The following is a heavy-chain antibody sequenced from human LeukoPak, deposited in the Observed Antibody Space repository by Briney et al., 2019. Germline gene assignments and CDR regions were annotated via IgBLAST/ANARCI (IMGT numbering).Heavy chain of an antibody. J-gene: IGHJ3*01. CDR1: GYSFSSQY. CDR3: ARHSDCSDGTCYDSDAFDL. D-gene: IGHD2-15*01. Sequence: GESLKISCKASGYSFSSQYIAWVRQMPGKGLEWMAFLFPGDSNPRSSPSFQGQVTISADKSISAAHLQWSSLEASDTAMYYCARHSDCSDGTCYDSDAFDLWGQGTMVTVSS. V-gene: IGHV5-51*01. CDR2: LFPGDSNP.